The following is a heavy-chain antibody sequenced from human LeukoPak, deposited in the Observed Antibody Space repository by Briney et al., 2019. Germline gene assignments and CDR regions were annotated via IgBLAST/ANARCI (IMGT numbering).Heavy chain of an antibody. J-gene: IGHJ4*02. D-gene: IGHD1-26*01. CDR2: INQDGSEK. Sequence: PGGSLRLSCAASGFTFSTYWMTWVRQAPGKGLEWVANINQDGSEKYYVDSVKGRFTISRDNAKNSLYLQMNSLRAEDTAVYYCARDRGADDYWGQGTLVTVSS. CDR1: GFTFSTYW. V-gene: IGHV3-7*03. CDR3: ARDRGADDY.